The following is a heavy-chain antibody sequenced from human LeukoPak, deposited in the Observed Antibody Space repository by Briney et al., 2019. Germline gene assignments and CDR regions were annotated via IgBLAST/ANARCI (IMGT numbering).Heavy chain of an antibody. CDR3: ARAAMVRGVDYFDY. D-gene: IGHD3-10*01. Sequence: GGSLRLSCAASGFTFSDYHMNWIRQAPGKGLEWVSYISSSSIYTNHADSVKGRFTISRDNTKNSLYLQMNSLRVEDTAIYYCARAAMVRGVDYFDYWGQGTLVTVSS. CDR1: GFTFSDYH. CDR2: ISSSSIYT. J-gene: IGHJ4*02. V-gene: IGHV3-11*03.